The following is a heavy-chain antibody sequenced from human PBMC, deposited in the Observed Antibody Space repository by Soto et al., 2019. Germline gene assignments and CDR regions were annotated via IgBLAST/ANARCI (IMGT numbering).Heavy chain of an antibody. CDR2: INPSGGST. V-gene: IGHV1-46*01. J-gene: IGHJ4*02. CDR3: AKGTSPGIAVAGI. Sequence: ASVKVSCKASGYTFTSYYMHWVRQAPGQGLEWMGIINPSGGSTSYAQKFQGRVTMTRDTSTSTVYMELSSLRAEDTAVYYCAKGTSPGIAVAGIWGQGTLVTVS. D-gene: IGHD6-19*01. CDR1: GYTFTSYY.